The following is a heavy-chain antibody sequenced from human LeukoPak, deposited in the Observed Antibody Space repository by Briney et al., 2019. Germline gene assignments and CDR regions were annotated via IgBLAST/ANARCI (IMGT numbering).Heavy chain of an antibody. D-gene: IGHD5-18*01. J-gene: IGHJ4*02. CDR1: GFTFSSYA. V-gene: IGHV3-30-3*01. CDR3: AGGTAMVKMADY. Sequence: TGGSLRLSCAASGFTFSSYAMHWVRQAPGKGLEWVAVISYDGSNKYYADSVKGRFTISRDNSKNTLYLQMNSLRAEDTAVYYCAGGTAMVKMADYWGQGTLVTVSS. CDR2: ISYDGSNK.